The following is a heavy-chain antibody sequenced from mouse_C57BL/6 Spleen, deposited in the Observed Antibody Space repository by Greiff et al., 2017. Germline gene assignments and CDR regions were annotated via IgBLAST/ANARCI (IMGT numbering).Heavy chain of an antibody. CDR3: ARQELGVTVFDY. V-gene: IGHV5-12*01. Sequence: EVQLVESGGGLVQPGGSLKLSCAASGFTFSDYYMYWVRQTPEKRLEWVAYISNGGGSTYYPDTVKGRFTISRDNAKNTLYLQMSRLKSEDTAMYYCARQELGVTVFDYWGQGTTLTVSS. CDR2: ISNGGGST. D-gene: IGHD3-3*01. J-gene: IGHJ2*01. CDR1: GFTFSDYY.